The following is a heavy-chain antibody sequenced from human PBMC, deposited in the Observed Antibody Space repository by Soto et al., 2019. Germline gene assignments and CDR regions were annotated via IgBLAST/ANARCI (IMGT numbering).Heavy chain of an antibody. CDR1: GGSISSGGYS. V-gene: IGHV4-30-2*06. J-gene: IGHJ5*02. CDR2: IYHSGST. Sequence: QLQLQESGSGLVKPSQTLSLTCAVSGGSISSGGYSWRWYRQSPGKGLEWIGYIYHSGSTYYNPSLKSRVTTSVDRSKNQFSLKLRSVTAADTAVHHCARVPPPWGQGTLVTVSS. CDR3: ARVPPP.